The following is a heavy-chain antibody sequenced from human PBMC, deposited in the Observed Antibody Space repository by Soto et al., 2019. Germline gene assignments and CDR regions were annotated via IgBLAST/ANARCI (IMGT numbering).Heavy chain of an antibody. CDR1: RFTFSSYG. V-gene: IGHV3-30*18. CDR2: ISYDGSNK. D-gene: IGHD5-12*01. Sequence: QVQLVESGGGVVQPGRSLRLCYAASRFTFSSYGMHWVRQAPGKGLEWVAVISYDGSNKYYADSVKGRFTISRDNSKNTLYLQMNSLRAEDTAVYYCAKDSGSTITGLLDYWGQGTLVTVSS. J-gene: IGHJ4*02. CDR3: AKDSGSTITGLLDY.